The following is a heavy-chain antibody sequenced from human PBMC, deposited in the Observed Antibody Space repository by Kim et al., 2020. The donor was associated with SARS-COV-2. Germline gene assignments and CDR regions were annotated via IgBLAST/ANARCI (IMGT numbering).Heavy chain of an antibody. CDR3: ARGAGANCNY. Sequence: SETLSLTCVVFNGSFSDYYWSWIRQPPGKGLEWIGEISQSGSTTYNPSLKTRVTISLDTSKNQFSLKLTSVTAADTAVSYCARGAGANCNYWGQGSLVTV. V-gene: IGHV4-34*01. CDR1: NGSFSDYY. D-gene: IGHD6-19*01. J-gene: IGHJ4*02. CDR2: ISQSGST.